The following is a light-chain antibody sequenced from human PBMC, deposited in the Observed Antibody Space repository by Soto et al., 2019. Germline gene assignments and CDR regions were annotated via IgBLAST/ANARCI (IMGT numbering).Light chain of an antibody. CDR2: ATS. J-gene: IGKJ1*01. V-gene: IGKV1-8*01. CDR3: QQYYSYPRK. Sequence: AIRMTQSPSSLSASAGDRVTITCRASQGISSDLAWYQQKPGEAPRLLIYATSTMQSGVPSRFSGSGSGTDFTLTISRLQSEDSATYYCQQYYSYPRKFGQGTKVDIK. CDR1: QGISSD.